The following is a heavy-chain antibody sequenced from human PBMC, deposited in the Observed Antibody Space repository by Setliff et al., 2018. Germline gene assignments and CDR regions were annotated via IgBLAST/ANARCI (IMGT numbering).Heavy chain of an antibody. Sequence: AASVKVSCKASGGTFSSYAISWVRQAPGQGLEWMGGIIPILGIANYAQKFQGRVTITADESTSTAYMELSSLRSEDTAVYYCARGGGYSGYVGPFDYWGQGTLVTVSS. CDR3: ARGGGYSGYVGPFDY. CDR2: IIPILGIA. J-gene: IGHJ4*02. CDR1: GGTFSSYA. D-gene: IGHD5-12*01. V-gene: IGHV1-69*10.